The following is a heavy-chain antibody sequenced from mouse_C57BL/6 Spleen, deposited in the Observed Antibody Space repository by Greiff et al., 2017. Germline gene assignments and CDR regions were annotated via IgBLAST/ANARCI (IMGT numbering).Heavy chain of an antibody. CDR2: ISSGGDYI. Sequence: EVQVVESGAGLVKPGGSLKLSCAASGFTFSSYAMSWVRQTPEKRLEWGAYISSGGDYIYYADTVKGRFTISRDNARNTLYLQMSSLKSEDTAMYYCTRENGNYSLSMDYWGQGTSVTVSS. V-gene: IGHV5-9-1*02. D-gene: IGHD2-1*01. CDR3: TRENGNYSLSMDY. J-gene: IGHJ4*01. CDR1: GFTFSSYA.